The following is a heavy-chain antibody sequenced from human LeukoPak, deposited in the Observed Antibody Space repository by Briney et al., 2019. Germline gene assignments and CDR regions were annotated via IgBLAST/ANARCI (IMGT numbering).Heavy chain of an antibody. V-gene: IGHV3-9*03. CDR1: GFTFDDYA. Sequence: GGSLRLSCAASGFTFDDYAMHWVRQAPGKGLEWVSGISWNSGSIGYADSVKGRFTISRDNAKNSLYLQMNSLRAEDMALYYCAKSLSDGYSRGAFDIWGQGTMVTVSS. CDR2: ISWNSGSI. J-gene: IGHJ3*02. D-gene: IGHD5-24*01. CDR3: AKSLSDGYSRGAFDI.